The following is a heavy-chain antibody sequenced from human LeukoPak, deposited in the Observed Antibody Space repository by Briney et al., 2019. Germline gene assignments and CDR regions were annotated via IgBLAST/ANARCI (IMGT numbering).Heavy chain of an antibody. CDR2: VSADGGIT. CDR1: GYTFTDYD. V-gene: IGHV1-18*01. D-gene: IGHD2-15*01. CDR3: ARDWYCTGGSCQDCFDP. J-gene: IGHJ5*02. Sequence: ASVKVSCKPSGYTFTDYDISWVRQAPGQGLEWRGWVSADGGITRYSEKFQGRVTMTTDTSTTTAYMELSSLRSEDTAVFYCARDWYCTGGSCQDCFDPWGQGTLVTVSS.